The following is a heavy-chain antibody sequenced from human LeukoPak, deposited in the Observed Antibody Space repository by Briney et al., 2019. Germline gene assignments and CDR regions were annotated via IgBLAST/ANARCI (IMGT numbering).Heavy chain of an antibody. CDR1: GFTVSSND. CDR2: IYSGGST. D-gene: IGHD3-10*01. Sequence: PGGSLRLSCAASGFTVSSNDMSWVRQAPGKGLEWVSVIYSGGSTYYADSAKGRFTISRDNSKNTLYLQMNSLRAEDTAVYYCAREVVHGSGSYYTGGFDYWGQGTLVTVSS. J-gene: IGHJ4*02. V-gene: IGHV3-53*01. CDR3: AREVVHGSGSYYTGGFDY.